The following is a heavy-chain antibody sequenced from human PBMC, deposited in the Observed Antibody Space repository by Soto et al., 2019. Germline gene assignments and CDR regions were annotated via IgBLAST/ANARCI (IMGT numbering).Heavy chain of an antibody. CDR1: GFAFSTYA. CDR3: AKPSYTFGVVIVGAFDY. J-gene: IGHJ4*02. D-gene: IGHD3-3*01. Sequence: EVQLLESGGGLVQPGGSLRLSCAASGFAFSTYALSWVRQAPGKGLEWVSGISGSGDNRYYADSMKGRFTISRDNSKNTVYLQMNSLKVEDTATYHCAKPSYTFGVVIVGAFDYWGQGALVTVSS. CDR2: ISGSGDNR. V-gene: IGHV3-23*01.